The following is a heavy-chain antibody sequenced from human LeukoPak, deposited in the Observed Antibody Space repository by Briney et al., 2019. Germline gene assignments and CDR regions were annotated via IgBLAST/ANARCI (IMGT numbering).Heavy chain of an antibody. Sequence: GGSLRFSCAASGFTFSRYAMSWVRQAPGKGLEWASGISGSGDNTYYADSVKGRFTISRDNSKNTLFLQMNNLRAEDTAVYYCAKGMWIQLWSHFDDWGQGTLVTVSS. V-gene: IGHV3-23*01. J-gene: IGHJ4*02. CDR3: AKGMWIQLWSHFDD. CDR2: ISGSGDNT. CDR1: GFTFSRYA. D-gene: IGHD5-18*01.